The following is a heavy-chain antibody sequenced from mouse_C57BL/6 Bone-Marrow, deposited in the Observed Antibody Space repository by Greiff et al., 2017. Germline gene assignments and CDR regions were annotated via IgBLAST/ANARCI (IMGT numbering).Heavy chain of an antibody. V-gene: IGHV1-59*01. CDR1: GYTFTSYW. CDR3: ARYLRYYFDY. Sequence: QVQLQQPGAELVRPGTSVKLSCKASGYTFTSYWMHWVKQRPGQGLEWIGVIDPSDSYTNYNQKFKGKATLTVDTSSSTAYMQLSSLTSEDSAVYYCARYLRYYFDYWGQGTTLTVSS. CDR2: IDPSDSYT. J-gene: IGHJ2*01.